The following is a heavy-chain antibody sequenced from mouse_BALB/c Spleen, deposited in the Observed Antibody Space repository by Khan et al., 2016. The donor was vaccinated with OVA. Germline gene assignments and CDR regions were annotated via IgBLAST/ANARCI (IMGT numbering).Heavy chain of an antibody. J-gene: IGHJ3*01. CDR3: ASHLTGSFAY. D-gene: IGHD4-1*01. CDR2: ISSGGDYT. Sequence: EVQLQESGGDLVKPGGSLKLSCAASGFTFSSYSMSWVRQTPDKRLEWVATISSGGDYTYYPDNVKGRFTISRDNAKNTLYLQMSSLKSEDTAMYFCASHLTGSFAYWGQGTLVTVYA. V-gene: IGHV5-6*01. CDR1: GFTFSSYS.